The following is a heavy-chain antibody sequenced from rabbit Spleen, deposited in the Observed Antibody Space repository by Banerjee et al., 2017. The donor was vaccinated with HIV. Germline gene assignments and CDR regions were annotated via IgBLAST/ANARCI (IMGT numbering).Heavy chain of an antibody. J-gene: IGHJ4*01. CDR1: GIDFNNKAW. V-gene: IGHV1S45*01. D-gene: IGHD6-1*01. Sequence: EESGGDLVKPEGSLTLTCKGSGIDFNNKAWICWVRQAPGKGLEWIACINAGSSGSTYYASWAKGRFTISKTSSTTVTLQVTSLTAADTATYFCARIYFGSDSYLDLWGPGTLVTVS. CDR2: INAGSSGST. CDR3: ARIYFGSDSYLDL.